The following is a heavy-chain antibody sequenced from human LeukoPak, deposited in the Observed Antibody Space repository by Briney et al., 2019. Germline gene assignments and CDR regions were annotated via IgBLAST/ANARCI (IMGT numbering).Heavy chain of an antibody. CDR1: GFTFSSYA. CDR3: ARDWVYSGSYGGVGYFDY. D-gene: IGHD1-26*01. Sequence: GRSLRLSCAASGFTFSSYAMHWVRQAPGKGLEWVAVISYDGSNKYYADSVKGRFTISRDNSKNTLYLQMNSLRAEDTAVYYCARDWVYSGSYGGVGYFDYWGQGTLVTVSS. V-gene: IGHV3-30-3*01. J-gene: IGHJ4*02. CDR2: ISYDGSNK.